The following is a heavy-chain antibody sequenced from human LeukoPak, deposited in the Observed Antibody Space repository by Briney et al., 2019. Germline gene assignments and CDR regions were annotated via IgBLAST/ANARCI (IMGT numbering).Heavy chain of an antibody. Sequence: ASVKVSCKASGYTFTGYYMHWVRQAPGQGLEWMGWINPNSGGTNYAQNFQGRVTMTRDTSISTAYMELSRLRSDDTAVYYCARPQGGYGDPYFDYWGQGTLVTVSS. CDR3: ARPQGGYGDPYFDY. CDR1: GYTFTGYY. D-gene: IGHD4-17*01. J-gene: IGHJ4*02. V-gene: IGHV1-2*02. CDR2: INPNSGGT.